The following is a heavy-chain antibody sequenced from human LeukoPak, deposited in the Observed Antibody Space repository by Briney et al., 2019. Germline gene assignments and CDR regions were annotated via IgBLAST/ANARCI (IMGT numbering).Heavy chain of an antibody. Sequence: GGSLRLSCAASGFTFSTFSMSWVRQASGKGLEWVSTISDSGGITDYADSVKGRFTISRDNAKNTLYLQMNSLRAEDTAVYYCAKGPGYSSSWYVDYWGQGTLVTVSS. CDR2: ISDSGGIT. V-gene: IGHV3-23*01. D-gene: IGHD6-13*01. CDR3: AKGPGYSSSWYVDY. J-gene: IGHJ4*02. CDR1: GFTFSTFS.